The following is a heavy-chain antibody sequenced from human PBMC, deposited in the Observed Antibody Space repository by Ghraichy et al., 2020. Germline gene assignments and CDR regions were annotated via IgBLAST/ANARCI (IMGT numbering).Heavy chain of an antibody. Sequence: GGSLRLSCAASGFTFSSYAMSWVRQAPGKGLEWVSAISGSGGSTYYADSVKGRFTISRDNSKNTLYLQMNSLRAEDTAVYYCAKDGLRFLEWFLNWFDPWGQGTLVTVSS. CDR1: GFTFSSYA. V-gene: IGHV3-23*01. J-gene: IGHJ5*02. CDR3: AKDGLRFLEWFLNWFDP. CDR2: ISGSGGST. D-gene: IGHD3-3*01.